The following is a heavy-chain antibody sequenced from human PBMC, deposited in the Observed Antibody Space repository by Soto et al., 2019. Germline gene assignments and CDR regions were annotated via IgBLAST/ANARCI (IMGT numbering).Heavy chain of an antibody. Sequence: SQTLSLTCAISGDRVSSNSAAWNWIRQSPSRGLEWLGRTYYRSKWYNDYAVSVKSRITINPDTSKNQFSLQLNSVTPEDTAVYYCARAPEYYDILTGYPTLFDYWGQGTLVTVSS. CDR2: TYYRSKWYN. D-gene: IGHD3-9*01. CDR1: GDRVSSNSAA. V-gene: IGHV6-1*01. CDR3: ARAPEYYDILTGYPTLFDY. J-gene: IGHJ4*02.